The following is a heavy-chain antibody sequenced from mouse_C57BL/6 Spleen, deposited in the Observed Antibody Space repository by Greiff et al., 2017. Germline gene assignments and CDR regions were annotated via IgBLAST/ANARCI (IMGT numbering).Heavy chain of an antibody. CDR1: GYTFTSYW. CDR3: ARRSYYDYDEWFAY. J-gene: IGHJ3*01. Sequence: QVQLQQPGAELVKPGASVKLSCKASGYTFTSYWMQWVKQRPGQGLEWIGEIDPSDSYTNYNQKFKGKATLTVDTSSSTAYMQLSSLTSEDSAVYYCARRSYYDYDEWFAYWGQGTLVTVSA. D-gene: IGHD2-4*01. CDR2: IDPSDSYT. V-gene: IGHV1-50*01.